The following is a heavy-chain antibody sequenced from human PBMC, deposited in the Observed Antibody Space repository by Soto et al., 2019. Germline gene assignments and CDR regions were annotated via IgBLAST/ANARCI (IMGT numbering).Heavy chain of an antibody. CDR2: IYWDDDK. V-gene: IGHV2-5*02. Sequence: QITLKESGPTLVKPTQTLMLSCTFSGFLLSTNGVGVGWIRQPPGKALEWLALIYWDDDKRYSPSLRSRLTITKDNSKSQVVLTMTNMDPVDTATYYCAHRRGDGNTDYWGQGTLVTVSS. CDR3: AHRRGDGNTDY. J-gene: IGHJ4*02. CDR1: GFLLSTNGVG.